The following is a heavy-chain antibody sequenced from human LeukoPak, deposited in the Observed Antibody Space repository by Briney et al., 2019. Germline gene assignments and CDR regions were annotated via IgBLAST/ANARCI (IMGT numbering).Heavy chain of an antibody. V-gene: IGHV3-21*01. Sequence: GGPLRLSCAASGLPFSSYSVEWVPRAPGRGLEWVSSISRSSMYRNSAKSVKGRFRIPRENAKTSPYLQRNSLGAEDTAVYYCAGDHLGFGELTDYGGQGSLVTVSS. J-gene: IGHJ4*02. D-gene: IGHD3-10*01. CDR1: GLPFSSYS. CDR3: AGDHLGFGELTDY. CDR2: ISRSSMYR.